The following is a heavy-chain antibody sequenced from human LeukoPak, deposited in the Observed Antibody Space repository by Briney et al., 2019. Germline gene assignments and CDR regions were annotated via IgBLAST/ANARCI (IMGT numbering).Heavy chain of an antibody. D-gene: IGHD6-19*01. CDR3: ARDQSGSGGWYFDY. CDR1: GFTFSSYE. Sequence: GGSLRLSCAASGFTFSSYEMNWVRQAPGKGLEWVSYIRSSGSTIYYADSVKGRFTISRDNAKNSLYLQMNSLRAEDTAVYYCARDQSGSGGWYFDYWGQGTLVTVSS. J-gene: IGHJ4*02. V-gene: IGHV3-48*03. CDR2: IRSSGSTI.